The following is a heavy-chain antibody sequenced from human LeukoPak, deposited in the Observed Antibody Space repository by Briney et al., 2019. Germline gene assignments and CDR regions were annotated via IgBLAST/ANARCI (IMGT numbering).Heavy chain of an antibody. V-gene: IGHV4-59*08. CDR1: GGSISGYY. CDR2: IYYSGST. Sequence: PSETLSLTCTVSGGSISGYYWSWIRQPPGKGLEWIGYIYYSGSTNYNPSLKSRVTISVDTSKNQFSLKLSSVTAAYTAVYYCARRRNSGYDPWGQGTLVTVSS. CDR3: ARRRNSGYDP. J-gene: IGHJ5*02. D-gene: IGHD5-12*01.